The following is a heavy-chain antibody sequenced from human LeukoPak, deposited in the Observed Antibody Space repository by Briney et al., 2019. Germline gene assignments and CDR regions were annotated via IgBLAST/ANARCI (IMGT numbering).Heavy chain of an antibody. J-gene: IGHJ6*04. Sequence: GWINPNRGGTNYAQKFQGRVTMTRDTSISTAYMELSRLRSDDTAVYYCATPLLEYSSSMDVWGKGTTVTVSS. CDR2: INPNRGGT. D-gene: IGHD6-6*01. CDR3: ATPLLEYSSSMDV. V-gene: IGHV1-2*02.